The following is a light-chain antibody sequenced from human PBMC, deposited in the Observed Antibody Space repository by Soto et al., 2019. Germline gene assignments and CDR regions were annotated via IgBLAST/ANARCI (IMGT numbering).Light chain of an antibody. CDR2: AAS. J-gene: IGKJ1*01. Sequence: IQLSPSPSVLSASIGDRVTITCRASQGISSYLAWYQQKPGKAPKLLIYAASTLQSGVPSRFSGSGSGTEFTLTISSLQPEDFATYYCQQLNSYPRTFGQGTKVDIK. CDR1: QGISSY. V-gene: IGKV1-9*01. CDR3: QQLNSYPRT.